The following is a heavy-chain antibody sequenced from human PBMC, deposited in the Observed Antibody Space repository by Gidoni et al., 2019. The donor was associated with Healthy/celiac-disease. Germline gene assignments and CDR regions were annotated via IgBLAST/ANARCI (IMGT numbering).Heavy chain of an antibody. D-gene: IGHD7-27*01. CDR3: ARDRGPWAERMRYYYYGMDV. Sequence: PGQGLEWMGWINPNSGGTNYAQKFQGRVTMTRDTSISTAYMELSRLRSDDTAVYYCARDRGPWAERMRYYYYGMDVWGQGTTVTVSS. V-gene: IGHV1-2*02. J-gene: IGHJ6*02. CDR2: INPNSGGT.